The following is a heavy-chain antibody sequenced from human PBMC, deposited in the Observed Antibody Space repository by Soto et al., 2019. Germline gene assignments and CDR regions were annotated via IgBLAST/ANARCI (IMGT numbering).Heavy chain of an antibody. V-gene: IGHV3-48*03. J-gene: IGHJ4*02. D-gene: IGHD3-22*01. Sequence: PGGSLRLSCAASGFTFSSYEMNWVRQAPGKGLEWVSYISSSGSTIYNADSVKGRFTISRDNAKNSLYLQMNSLRAEDTAVYYCARINNYYASSGYYPDYWGQGTLVTVSS. CDR1: GFTFSSYE. CDR2: ISSSGSTI. CDR3: ARINNYYASSGYYPDY.